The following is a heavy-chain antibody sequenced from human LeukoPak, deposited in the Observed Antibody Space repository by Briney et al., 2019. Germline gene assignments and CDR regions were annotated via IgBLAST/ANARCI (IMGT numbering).Heavy chain of an antibody. V-gene: IGHV4-34*01. Sequence: PSETLSLTCAVYGGSFSGYYWSWIRQPPGKGLEWIGRMYHSGSTYYNPSLKSRVTISVDTSKNQFSLKLSSVTAADTAVYYCARSTVTNYFDYWGQGTLVTVSS. J-gene: IGHJ4*02. CDR3: ARSTVTNYFDY. CDR1: GGSFSGYY. CDR2: MYHSGST. D-gene: IGHD4-17*01.